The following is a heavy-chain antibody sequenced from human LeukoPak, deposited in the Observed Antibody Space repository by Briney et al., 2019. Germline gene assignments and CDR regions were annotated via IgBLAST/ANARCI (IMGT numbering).Heavy chain of an antibody. V-gene: IGHV3-53*04. Sequence: GGSLRLSCAASGFTVSSNYMSWVRQAPGKGLEWVSVIYSGGSTYYADSVKGRFTISRHNSKNTLYLHMNSLRAEDTAVYYCAKDENYYDSSGYYMRGAFDIWGQGTMVTVSS. CDR2: IYSGGST. CDR3: AKDENYYDSSGYYMRGAFDI. CDR1: GFTVSSNY. D-gene: IGHD3-22*01. J-gene: IGHJ3*02.